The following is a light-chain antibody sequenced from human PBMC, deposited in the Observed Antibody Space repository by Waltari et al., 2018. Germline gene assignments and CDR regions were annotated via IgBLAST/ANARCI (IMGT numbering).Light chain of an antibody. J-gene: IGKJ5*01. Sequence: DIQLTQSPSFLSASVGDRVTITCRASQGINTYLAWYQQKPGKAPKVLIYTASTLHTGVPSRVSGSGSGTEFTLTISSLQPEDFATYYCQQLNSYPITFGHGTRLEIK. CDR3: QQLNSYPIT. CDR1: QGINTY. V-gene: IGKV1-9*01. CDR2: TAS.